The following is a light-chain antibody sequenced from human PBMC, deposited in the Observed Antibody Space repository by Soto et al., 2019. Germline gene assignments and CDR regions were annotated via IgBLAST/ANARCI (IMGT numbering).Light chain of an antibody. CDR2: DAS. Sequence: EIVLTQSPATLSLSPGERATLSCRASQSIGLAIAWYQHKPGQAPRLLIYDASNRATGVPARFSGSGSGTDFTLTISDLEPADFGLYYCQQRLNWPPGFGQGTKVDI. CDR3: QQRLNWPPG. J-gene: IGKJ1*01. CDR1: QSIGLA. V-gene: IGKV3-11*01.